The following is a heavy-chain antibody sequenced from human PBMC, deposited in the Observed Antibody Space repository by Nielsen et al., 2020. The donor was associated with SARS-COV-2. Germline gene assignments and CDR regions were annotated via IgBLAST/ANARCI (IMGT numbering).Heavy chain of an antibody. J-gene: IGHJ6*02. V-gene: IGHV3-48*04. CDR1: GFTFSSYG. CDR3: ARDSAGAGFGGALYGMDV. Sequence: GESLKISCAASGFTFSSYGMHWVRQAPGKGLEWVSYISSSGSTIYYADSVKGRFTISRDNAKNSLYLQMNSLRAEDTAVYYCARDSAGAGFGGALYGMDVWGQGTTVTVSS. CDR2: ISSSGSTI. D-gene: IGHD3-10*01.